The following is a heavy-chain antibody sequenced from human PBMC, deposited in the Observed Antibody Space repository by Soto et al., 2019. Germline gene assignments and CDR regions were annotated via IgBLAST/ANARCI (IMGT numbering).Heavy chain of an antibody. CDR2: ISYDGSNK. V-gene: IGHV3-30-3*01. Sequence: QVQLVESGGGVVQPGRSLRLSCAASGFTLSSYAMHWVCQAPGKGLEWVAVISYDGSNKYYADSVKGRFTISRDNSKNTRDLQMNSLRAEDTAVYYCARDDIPFASAYGIDVWGQGTTVTVSS. CDR3: ARDDIPFASAYGIDV. J-gene: IGHJ6*02. D-gene: IGHD2-2*02. CDR1: GFTLSSYA.